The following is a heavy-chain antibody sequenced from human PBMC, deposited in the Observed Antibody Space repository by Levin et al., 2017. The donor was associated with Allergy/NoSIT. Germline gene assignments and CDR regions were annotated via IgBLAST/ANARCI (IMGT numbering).Heavy chain of an antibody. V-gene: IGHV3-23*01. J-gene: IGHJ4*02. CDR2: ISGSGGST. D-gene: IGHD5-18*01. Sequence: LSLTCAASGFTFSSYAMSWVRQAPGKGLEWVSAISGSGGSTYYADSVKGRFTISRDNSKNTLYLQMNSLRAEDTAVYYCVGGYSYGPYYFDYWGQGTLVTVSS. CDR1: GFTFSSYA. CDR3: VGGYSYGPYYFDY.